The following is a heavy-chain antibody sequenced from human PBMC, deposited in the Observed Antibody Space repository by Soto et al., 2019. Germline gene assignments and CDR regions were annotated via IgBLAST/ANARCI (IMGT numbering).Heavy chain of an antibody. D-gene: IGHD3-10*01. J-gene: IGHJ5*02. V-gene: IGHV4-31*02. CDR1: GCYITRGGYY. Sequence: QVQLQEAGPGLVKTSQTLSLTCTVSGCYITRGGYYWTWIRQLPGKGMECIGYIYLSGRPYYNPSLKSRFTLAADTSKNQFSLKLTSVTVADTAMYYCARGLGDYWFDPWGQGTLVSVSS. CDR2: IYLSGRP. CDR3: ARGLGDYWFDP.